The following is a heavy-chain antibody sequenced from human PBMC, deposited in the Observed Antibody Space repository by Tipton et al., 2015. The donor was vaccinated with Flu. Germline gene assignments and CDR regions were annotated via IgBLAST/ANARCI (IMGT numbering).Heavy chain of an antibody. Sequence: TLSLTCTVYGGSFSGYYWSWIRQPPGKGLEWIGYIYYSGSTNYNPSLKSRVTISVDTSKNQFSLKLSSVTAADTAVYYCAREYSSSWSDRRTYYYMDVWGKGTTVTVSS. J-gene: IGHJ6*03. CDR2: IYYSGST. V-gene: IGHV4-59*01. CDR3: AREYSSSWSDRRTYYYMDV. CDR1: GGSFSGYY. D-gene: IGHD6-6*01.